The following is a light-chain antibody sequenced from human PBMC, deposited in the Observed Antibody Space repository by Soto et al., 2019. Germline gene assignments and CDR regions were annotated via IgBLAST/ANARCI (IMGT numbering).Light chain of an antibody. Sequence: QSALTQPRSVSGSPGQSGTISCTGTSTDVGGYNYVSWYQQHPGKVPKLILYDVSKRPSGVPDRFSGSKSGNTASLTISGLQAEDEADYYCCSYAGRDTLYVFGSGTQLTVL. CDR2: DVS. CDR3: CSYAGRDTLYV. V-gene: IGLV2-11*01. CDR1: STDVGGYNY. J-gene: IGLJ6*01.